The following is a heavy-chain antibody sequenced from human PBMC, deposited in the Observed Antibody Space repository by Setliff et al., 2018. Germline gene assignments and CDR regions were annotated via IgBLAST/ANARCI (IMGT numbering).Heavy chain of an antibody. D-gene: IGHD2-15*01. V-gene: IGHV4-34*01. CDR1: GGSFSGYY. CDR3: ASQLGGYCSGGSCYSYYYYYYMDV. J-gene: IGHJ6*03. Sequence: SETLSLTCAVYGGSFSGYYWSWIRQPPGKGLEWIGEINHSGSTNYNPSLKGRVTISVDTSKNQFSLKLSSVTAADTAVYYCASQLGGYCSGGSCYSYYYYYYMDVWGKGTTVTVSS. CDR2: INHSGST.